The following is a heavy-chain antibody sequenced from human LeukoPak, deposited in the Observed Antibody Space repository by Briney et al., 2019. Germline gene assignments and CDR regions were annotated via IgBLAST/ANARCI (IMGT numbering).Heavy chain of an antibody. CDR2: IYLGDSDT. J-gene: IGHJ4*02. Sequence: GESLKISCKGSGYSLTSYWIGWVRQMPGKGLEWMGIIYLGDSDTRYSPSFQGHVTTSADKSISTAYLQWSSLKASDTAMYYCARLGAAAGIDYWGQGTLVTVSS. CDR1: GYSLTSYW. V-gene: IGHV5-51*01. CDR3: ARLGAAAGIDY. D-gene: IGHD6-13*01.